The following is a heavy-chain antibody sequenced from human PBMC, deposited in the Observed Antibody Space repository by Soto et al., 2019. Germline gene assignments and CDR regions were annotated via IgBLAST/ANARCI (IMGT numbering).Heavy chain of an antibody. V-gene: IGHV3-53*02. CDR3: AKDLGPLRLLNYYFYGLDV. D-gene: IGHD2-15*01. J-gene: IGHJ6*02. CDR1: GFTVNSSY. Sequence: EVQLVETGGGVIQRGGSLRLSCNASGFTVNSSYMSWVRQAPGMGLEWVAVIESGGSTHYADSVKGRFTISRDNSKNMIYIQLDTLRADDTAFYSCAKDLGPLRLLNYYFYGLDVWGQGTTVTVSS. CDR2: IESGGST.